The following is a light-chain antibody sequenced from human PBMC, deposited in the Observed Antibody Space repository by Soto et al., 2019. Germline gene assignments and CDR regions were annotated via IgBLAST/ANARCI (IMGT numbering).Light chain of an antibody. CDR3: QQSYSTPLYT. V-gene: IGKV1-39*01. J-gene: IGKJ2*01. Sequence: DIQMTQSPSSLSASVGDRVTITCRASQSISSYLNWYQQKPGKAPKVLIYGATTLQSGVPSRFSGSGSGTDFTLTISSLQPEDFATYYCQQSYSTPLYTFGQGTKLEI. CDR2: GAT. CDR1: QSISSY.